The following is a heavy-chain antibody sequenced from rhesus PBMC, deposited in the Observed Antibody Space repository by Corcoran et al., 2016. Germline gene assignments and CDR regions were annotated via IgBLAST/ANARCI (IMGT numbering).Heavy chain of an antibody. J-gene: IGHJ6*01. CDR3: AKDGRYYGLDS. CDR1: GFPFPTSG. D-gene: IGHD3-3*01. V-gene: IGHV3S5*01. Sequence: EVQLVESGGGLVQPVGSLVLSCAASGFPFPTSGMSWVRQAPGKGLEWVSYSSNGGGSTYYADSVKGRFTLSRDNSKNTLSLQMNSLSAEDTAVYYCAKDGRYYGLDSWGQGVVVTVSS. CDR2: SSNGGGST.